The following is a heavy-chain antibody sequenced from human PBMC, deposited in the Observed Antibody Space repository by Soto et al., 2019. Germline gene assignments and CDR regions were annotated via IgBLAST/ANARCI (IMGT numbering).Heavy chain of an antibody. CDR1: GFSFSSYW. D-gene: IGHD1-1*01. J-gene: IGHJ4*02. V-gene: IGHV3-7*03. CDR2: ITQDGSQK. Sequence: EVQLVESGGGLVQPGGSLRLSCAASGFSFSSYWMNWVRLAPGKGLEWVANITQDGSQKSFVDSVKGRFTISRDNAKNSLYLQMDSLGAEDAAVDFCARGMSTPGIDWWGQGNLFTVSS. CDR3: ARGMSTPGIDW.